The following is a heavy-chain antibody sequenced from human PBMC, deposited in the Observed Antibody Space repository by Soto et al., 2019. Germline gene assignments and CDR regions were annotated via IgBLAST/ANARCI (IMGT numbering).Heavy chain of an antibody. Sequence: GESLKISCKGSGYSFTNYWIGWVRQMPGKGLEWMGIIYPGDSDSRYSPSFQGQVTISADKSISTAYLQWSSLKASDTAMYYCARHPNDEYDAMDVWGQGTTVTSP. CDR1: GYSFTNYW. V-gene: IGHV5-51*01. CDR3: ARHPNDEYDAMDV. D-gene: IGHD1-1*01. J-gene: IGHJ6*02. CDR2: IYPGDSDS.